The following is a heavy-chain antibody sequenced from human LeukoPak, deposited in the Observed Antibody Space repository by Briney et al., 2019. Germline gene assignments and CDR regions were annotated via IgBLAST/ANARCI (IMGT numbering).Heavy chain of an antibody. J-gene: IGHJ5*02. Sequence: SETLSLTCTVSGGSISSSSYYWGWIRQPPGKGLEWIGSIYYSGSTYYNPSLKSRVTISVDTSKNQFSLKLSSVTAADTAVYYSARHPTFYDILTGYYNLNWFDPWGQGTLVTVSS. CDR3: ARHPTFYDILTGYYNLNWFDP. V-gene: IGHV4-39*01. CDR1: GGSISSSSYY. CDR2: IYYSGST. D-gene: IGHD3-9*01.